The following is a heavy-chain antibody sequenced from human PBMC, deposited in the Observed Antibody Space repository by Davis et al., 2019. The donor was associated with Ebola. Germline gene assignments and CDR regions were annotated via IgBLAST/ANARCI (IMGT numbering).Heavy chain of an antibody. J-gene: IGHJ6*02. Sequence: GESLKISCAASGFTFSSYGMHWVRQAPGKGLEWVAVISYDGSNKYYADSVKGRFTISRDNSKNTLYLQMNSLRAEDTAVYYCAKIQGSYDFWSGYGYYYGMDVWGQGTTVTVSS. CDR2: ISYDGSNK. V-gene: IGHV3-30*18. CDR3: AKIQGSYDFWSGYGYYYGMDV. CDR1: GFTFSSYG. D-gene: IGHD3-3*01.